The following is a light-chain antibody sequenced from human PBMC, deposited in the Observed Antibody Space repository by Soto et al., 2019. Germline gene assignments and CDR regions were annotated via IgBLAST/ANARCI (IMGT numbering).Light chain of an antibody. J-gene: IGLJ2*01. Sequence: QSALAQPRSVSGSPGQSVTISCTGTTSDVGAYTYVSWYQQHPGEAPNLMLYDVSKRPSGVPDRFSGSKSGNTASLTISGLQAEDEADYYCSSYAGSRVVFGGGTKLTVL. CDR2: DVS. CDR3: SSYAGSRVV. CDR1: TSDVGAYTY. V-gene: IGLV2-11*01.